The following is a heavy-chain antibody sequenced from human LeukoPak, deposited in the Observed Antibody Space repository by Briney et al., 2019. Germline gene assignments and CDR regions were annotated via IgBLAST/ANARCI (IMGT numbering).Heavy chain of an antibody. D-gene: IGHD3-22*01. CDR3: ARSGSSGYYPTRGYYFDY. V-gene: IGHV4-38-2*02. CDR2: IYHSGST. CDR1: GYSISSANY. J-gene: IGHJ4*02. Sequence: SETLSLTCTVSGYSISSANYWAWIRQPPGKALEWIVSIYHSGSTYYNPSLKSRVTISVDTSKNEFSLKLSSVTAADTAVYYRARSGSSGYYPTRGYYFDYWGQGTLVTVSS.